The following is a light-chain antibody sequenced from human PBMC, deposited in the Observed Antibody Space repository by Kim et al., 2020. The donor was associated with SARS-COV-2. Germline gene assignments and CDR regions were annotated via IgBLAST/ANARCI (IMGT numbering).Light chain of an antibody. CDR1: SLRIYS. CDR3: NSRDSSGHLVV. Sequence: ALGQTVRITCQEDSLRIYSASWYQQKPGQAPILVIYDDTNGASGIPDRVSGSRSGNTASLTITGAQAEDEADYYCNSRDSSGHLVVFGGGTQLTVL. V-gene: IGLV3-19*01. CDR2: DDT. J-gene: IGLJ2*01.